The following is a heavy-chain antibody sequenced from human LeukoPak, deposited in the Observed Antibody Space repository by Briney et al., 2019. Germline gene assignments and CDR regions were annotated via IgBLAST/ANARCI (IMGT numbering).Heavy chain of an antibody. Sequence: PGGSLRLSCAASGLTFSSYAMSWVRQAPGKGLEWVSALSGSGGSTYYADSVKGRFTISRDNSKNTLYLQMNSLRAEDTAVYYCAKEGYYDSSGCIDYWGQGTLVTVSS. CDR3: AKEGYYDSSGCIDY. V-gene: IGHV3-23*01. J-gene: IGHJ4*02. CDR1: GLTFSSYA. D-gene: IGHD3-22*01. CDR2: LSGSGGST.